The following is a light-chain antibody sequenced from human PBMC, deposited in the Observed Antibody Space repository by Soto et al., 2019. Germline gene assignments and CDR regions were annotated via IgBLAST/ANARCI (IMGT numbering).Light chain of an antibody. CDR2: AAS. J-gene: IGKJ1*01. V-gene: IGKV1-39*01. CDR1: QSISSY. CDR3: QQSYSTPRT. Sequence: DIQMTQSASSVPASVGDRVTITCRASQSISSYLNWYQQKPGKAPKLLIYAASSLQSGVPSRFSGSGSGTDFTLTVSSLQPEDFATYYCQQSYSTPRTFGQGTKVDIK.